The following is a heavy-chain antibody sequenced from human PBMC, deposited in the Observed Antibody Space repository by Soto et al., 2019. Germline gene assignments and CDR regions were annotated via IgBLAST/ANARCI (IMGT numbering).Heavy chain of an antibody. V-gene: IGHV4-34*01. J-gene: IGHJ4*02. CDR2: INHSGST. CDR1: AGSFSGYY. D-gene: IGHD3-16*02. Sequence: LSLTCAVYAGSFSGYYWSWIRQPPGKGLEWIGEINHSGSTNYNPSLKSRVTISVDTSKNQFSLKLSSVTAADTAVYYCARGKLSDYVWGSYRYHFDYWGQGTVVTVSS. CDR3: ARGKLSDYVWGSYRYHFDY.